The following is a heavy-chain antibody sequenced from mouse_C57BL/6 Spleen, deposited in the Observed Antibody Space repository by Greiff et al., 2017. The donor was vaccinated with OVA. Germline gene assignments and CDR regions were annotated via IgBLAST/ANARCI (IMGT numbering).Heavy chain of an antibody. CDR2: IHPNSGST. CDR1: GYTFTSYW. D-gene: IGHD4-1*01. V-gene: IGHV1-64*01. J-gene: IGHJ2*01. CDR3: ARGNWDEGRYFDY. Sequence: QVQLQQPGAELVKPGASVKLSCKASGYTFTSYWMHWVKQRPGQGLEWIGMIHPNSGSTNYNEKFKSKATLTVDKSSSTAYMQLSSLTSEDSAVYYCARGNWDEGRYFDYWGQGTTLTVSS.